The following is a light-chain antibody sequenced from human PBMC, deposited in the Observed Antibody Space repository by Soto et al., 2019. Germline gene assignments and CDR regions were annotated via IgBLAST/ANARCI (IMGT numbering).Light chain of an antibody. CDR1: QSINIW. V-gene: IGKV1-5*03. CDR3: QQYNDYWT. J-gene: IGKJ1*01. Sequence: DIQMTQSPSTLSASVGDRVTITCRASQSINIWLAWYQQKPGRAPKLLIYLASTLASGVPSRFSGSGSGTDFTLTISSLQPDDFATYYCQQYNDYWTCGQGTKGDIK. CDR2: LAS.